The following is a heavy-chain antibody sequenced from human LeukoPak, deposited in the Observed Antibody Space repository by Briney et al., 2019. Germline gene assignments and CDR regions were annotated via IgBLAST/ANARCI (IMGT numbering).Heavy chain of an antibody. D-gene: IGHD2-15*01. CDR1: GSTFSSYV. V-gene: IGHV3-30-3*01. J-gene: IGHJ4*02. CDR3: ARANWAGIEAPATDY. CDR2: ISYDGSSK. Sequence: PGGSLRLSCAASGSTFSSYVMHWVRQAPGKGLEWVAVISYDGSSKYYADSVKGRFTTSRDNSKNTLYLQMNSLRAEDTAVYFCARANWAGIEAPATDYWGQGTLVTVSS.